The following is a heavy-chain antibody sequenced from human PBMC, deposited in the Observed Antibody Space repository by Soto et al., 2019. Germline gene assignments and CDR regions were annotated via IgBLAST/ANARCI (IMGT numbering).Heavy chain of an antibody. J-gene: IGHJ4*02. CDR3: AKASTYEYVWGSFRYYFNY. V-gene: IGHV3-23*01. Sequence: LRLSCEASGFSFNNFAMSWVRQAPGKGLEWVSGISGSGDRTHYIDSVKGRFTISRDNFKNTLYLQMNSLRAEDTAVYYCAKASTYEYVWGSFRYYFNYWGQGTLVTVSS. D-gene: IGHD3-16*02. CDR2: ISGSGDRT. CDR1: GFSFNNFA.